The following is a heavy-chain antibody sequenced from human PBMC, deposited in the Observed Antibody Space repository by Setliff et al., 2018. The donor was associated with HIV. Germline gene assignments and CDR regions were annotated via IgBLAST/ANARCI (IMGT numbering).Heavy chain of an antibody. Sequence: PSETLSLTCSVSGDSISSSSYYWGWIRQPPGKGLEWIGSMYYRGNTYYNLSLQSRVAISVDTSKNHFSLRLRSVTAADTAVYYCARETYYYDSSGYPGFDSWGQGTPVTVSS. V-gene: IGHV4-39*07. J-gene: IGHJ4*02. CDR1: GDSISSSSYY. CDR3: ARETYYYDSSGYPGFDS. D-gene: IGHD3-22*01. CDR2: MYYRGNT.